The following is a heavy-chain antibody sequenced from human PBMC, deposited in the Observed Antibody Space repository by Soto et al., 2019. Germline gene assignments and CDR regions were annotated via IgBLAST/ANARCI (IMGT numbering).Heavy chain of an antibody. V-gene: IGHV3-66*01. CDR2: IYSGGST. CDR1: GFTVSSNY. CDR3: ARDQRSSSSWNYYYYGMDV. J-gene: IGHJ6*02. Sequence: EVQLVESGGGLVQPGGSLRLSCAASGFTVSSNYRSWVRQAPGKGLGWVSVIYSGGSTYYADSVKGRFTISRDNSKNTLYLQMNSLRAEDTAVYYCARDQRSSSSWNYYYYGMDVWGQGTTVTVSS. D-gene: IGHD6-6*01.